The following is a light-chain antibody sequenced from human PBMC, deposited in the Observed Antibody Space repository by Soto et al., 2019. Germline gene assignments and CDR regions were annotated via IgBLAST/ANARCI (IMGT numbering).Light chain of an antibody. V-gene: IGLV2-14*03. CDR2: DVS. CDR3: NSYTSSNSYV. Sequence: LTQPASGSGSHGEWLPISCKGTSSDVGGYNYVSWYQHHPGKGPKLIIYDVSDRPSGVSNRFSGSKSGNTASLTISGLQAEDEADYYCNSYTSSNSYVFGTGTKVTVL. J-gene: IGLJ1*01. CDR1: SSDVGGYNY.